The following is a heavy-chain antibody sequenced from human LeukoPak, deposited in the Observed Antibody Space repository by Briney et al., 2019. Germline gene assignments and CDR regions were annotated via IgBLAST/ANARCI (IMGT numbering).Heavy chain of an antibody. CDR1: GGSISSYY. CDR2: IYTSGST. Sequence: KPSETLSLTCTVSGGSISSYYWSWIRQPAGKGLEWIGRIYTSGSTNYNPSLKSRVTMSVDTSKNQFSLKLSSVTAADTAVYYCARSHEYSSSWYLYAFDIWGQGTMVTVSS. V-gene: IGHV4-4*07. J-gene: IGHJ3*02. CDR3: ARSHEYSSSWYLYAFDI. D-gene: IGHD6-13*01.